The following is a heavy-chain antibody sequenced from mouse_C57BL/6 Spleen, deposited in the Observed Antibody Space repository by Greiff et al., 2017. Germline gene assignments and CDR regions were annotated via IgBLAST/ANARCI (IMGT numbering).Heavy chain of an antibody. V-gene: IGHV3-6*01. CDR2: ISYDGSN. D-gene: IGHD1-1*01. Sequence: ESGPGLVKPSQSLSLTCSVTGYSITSGYYWNWIRQFPGNKLEWMGYISYDGSNNYNPSLKNRISITRDTSKNQFFLKLNSVTTEDTATYYCARSGTPRYFDVWGTGTTVTVSS. J-gene: IGHJ1*03. CDR3: ARSGTPRYFDV. CDR1: GYSITSGYY.